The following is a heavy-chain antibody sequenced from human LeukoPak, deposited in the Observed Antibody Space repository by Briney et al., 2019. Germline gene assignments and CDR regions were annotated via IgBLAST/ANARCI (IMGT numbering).Heavy chain of an antibody. Sequence: PGRSLRLSCAASGFTFDDYAMHWVRQAPGKGLEWVSGISWNSGSIGYADSVKGRFTISRDNAKNSLYLQMNSLRAEDTALYYCAKGDSSGWPGSVRNWFDPWGQGTLVTVSS. V-gene: IGHV3-9*01. CDR2: ISWNSGSI. J-gene: IGHJ5*02. CDR3: AKGDSSGWPGSVRNWFDP. CDR1: GFTFDDYA. D-gene: IGHD6-19*01.